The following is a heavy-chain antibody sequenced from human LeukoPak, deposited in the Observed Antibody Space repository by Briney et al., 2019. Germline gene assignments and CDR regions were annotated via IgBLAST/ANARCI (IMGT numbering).Heavy chain of an antibody. J-gene: IGHJ4*02. CDR3: AGELRFLEGYFDY. CDR2: IYHGGST. D-gene: IGHD3-3*01. V-gene: IGHV4-4*02. Sequence: SETLSLTCGVSGGSISSSNWWSWVRQPPGKGLEWIGEIYHGGSTNYNPSLKSRVTMSVDRSKNQFSLKLTSVTAADTAVYYCAGELRFLEGYFDYWGQGTLVTVSS. CDR1: GGSISSSNW.